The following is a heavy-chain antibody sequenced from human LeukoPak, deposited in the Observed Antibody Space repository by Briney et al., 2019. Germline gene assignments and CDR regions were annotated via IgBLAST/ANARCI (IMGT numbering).Heavy chain of an antibody. CDR1: GFTVSNNY. V-gene: IGHV3-7*05. J-gene: IGHJ4*02. D-gene: IGHD3-16*01. CDR3: ARDPGDDCWGGFDC. Sequence: PGGSLRLSCAASGFTVSNNYMTWVRQAPGKALEWVANIKQDGSQEEYVDSVKGRFTISRDNAMDLLHVQMNSLRAEDTAIYYCARDPGDDCWGGFDCWGQGTLVTVSS. CDR2: IKQDGSQE.